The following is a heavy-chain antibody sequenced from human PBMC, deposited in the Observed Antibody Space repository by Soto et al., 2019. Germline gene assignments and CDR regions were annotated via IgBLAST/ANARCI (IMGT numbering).Heavy chain of an antibody. CDR2: ISTDGSVT. V-gene: IGHV3-74*01. D-gene: IGHD6-19*01. J-gene: IGHJ4*02. CDR1: GLTFSSYW. CDR3: ARAPYSSGWGGFDY. Sequence: EVQLVESGGGLVQPGGSLRLSCAASGLTFSSYWMHWVRQAPGKGLVWVSRISTDGSVTTYAYSVKGRFTISRDNAKNTLYLQMHSMRTEDTAVYYCARAPYSSGWGGFDYWGQGTLVTVSS.